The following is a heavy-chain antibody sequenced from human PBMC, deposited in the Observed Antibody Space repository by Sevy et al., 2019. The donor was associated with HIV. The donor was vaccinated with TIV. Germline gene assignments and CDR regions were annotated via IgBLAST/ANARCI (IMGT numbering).Heavy chain of an antibody. D-gene: IGHD6-19*01. J-gene: IGHJ4*02. CDR3: ARDGISSGWYRGYYFDY. Sequence: GGSLRLSCAASGFTFNTYAMHWVRQAPGKGLDWVAFISYDGTNEYYADSVKGRFTISRDNSKNTLYFQMNSLRAEDTAVYYCARDGISSGWYRGYYFDYWGQGTLVTVSS. CDR1: GFTFNTYA. CDR2: ISYDGTNE. V-gene: IGHV3-30*04.